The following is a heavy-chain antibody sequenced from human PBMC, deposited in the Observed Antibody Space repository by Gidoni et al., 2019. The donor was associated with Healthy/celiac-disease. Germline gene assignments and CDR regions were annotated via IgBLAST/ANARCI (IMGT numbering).Heavy chain of an antibody. CDR1: GYTFTGSS. CDR2: INPSSGGT. J-gene: IGHJ4*02. V-gene: IGHV1-2*02. Sequence: QVQLVQSVAEVTTPGTPVMVSCTASGYTFTGSSRHWVRQAPGQGLEWMGWINPSSGGTNDAQKFQGRVTMTRDTSISTAYMELSRLRSDDTAVYYCARELGELELRGSFGYWGQGTLVTVSS. D-gene: IGHD1-7*01. CDR3: ARELGELELRGSFGY.